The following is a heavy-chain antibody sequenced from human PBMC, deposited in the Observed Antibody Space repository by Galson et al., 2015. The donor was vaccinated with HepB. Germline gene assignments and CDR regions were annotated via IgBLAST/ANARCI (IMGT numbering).Heavy chain of an antibody. J-gene: IGHJ6*02. V-gene: IGHV3-23*01. CDR3: ATNPPTVTTSYYYYGVDV. Sequence: SLRLSCAASGFTFSSYAMSWVRQAPGKGLEWVSAISGSGGSTYYADSVKGRFTISRDNSKNTLYLQMNSLRAEDTAVYYCATNPPTVTTSYYYYGVDVWGQGTTVTVSS. CDR1: GFTFSSYA. CDR2: ISGSGGST. D-gene: IGHD4-17*01.